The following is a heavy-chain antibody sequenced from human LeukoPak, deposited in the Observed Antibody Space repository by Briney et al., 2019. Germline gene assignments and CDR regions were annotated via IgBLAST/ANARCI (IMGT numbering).Heavy chain of an antibody. CDR2: ISYDGRNK. CDR3: VTGGDNHGFDI. J-gene: IGHJ3*02. CDR1: GFTFSSYG. V-gene: IGHV3-30*12. D-gene: IGHD2-21*02. Sequence: GGSLRLSYAASGFTFSSYGMHWVRPAPGKGLEWVAVISYDGRNKYYADSVKGRFTISRDNAKNTLYLQMNSLRAEDTAVYYCVTGGDNHGFDIWRQGTMVTVSS.